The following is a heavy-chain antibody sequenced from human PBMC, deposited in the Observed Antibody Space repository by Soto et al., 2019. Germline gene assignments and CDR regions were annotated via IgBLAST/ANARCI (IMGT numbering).Heavy chain of an antibody. V-gene: IGHV3-49*03. Sequence: GESLKISCTASGFTFGDYAMSWFRQAPGKGLEWVGFIRSKAYGGTTEYAASVKGRFTISRDDSKSIAYLQMNSLKTEDTAVYYCTRASVQWFGELLPFDYWGQGTLVTVSS. J-gene: IGHJ4*02. CDR3: TRASVQWFGELLPFDY. CDR2: IRSKAYGGTT. CDR1: GFTFGDYA. D-gene: IGHD3-10*01.